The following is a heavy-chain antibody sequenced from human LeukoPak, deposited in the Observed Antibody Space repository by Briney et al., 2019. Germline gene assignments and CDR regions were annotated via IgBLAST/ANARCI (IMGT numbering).Heavy chain of an antibody. CDR3: ARTDTYDYVWGSPDY. Sequence: GASVKVSCKASGYTFTSYAMHWVRRAPGQRLEWMGWINAGNGNTKYSQKFQGRVTITRDTSASTAYMELSSLRSEDTAVYYCARTDTYDYVWGSPDYWGQGTLVTVSS. D-gene: IGHD3-16*01. CDR1: GYTFTSYA. J-gene: IGHJ4*02. V-gene: IGHV1-3*01. CDR2: INAGNGNT.